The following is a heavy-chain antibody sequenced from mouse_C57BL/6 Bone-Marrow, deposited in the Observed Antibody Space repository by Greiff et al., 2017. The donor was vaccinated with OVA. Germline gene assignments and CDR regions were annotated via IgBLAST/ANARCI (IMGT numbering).Heavy chain of an antibody. CDR1: GYTFTNYW. CDR2: IAPSDSYI. V-gene: IGHV1-59*01. J-gene: IGHJ2*02. CDR3: AHYGSRLYLHY. D-gene: IGHD1-1*01. Sequence: QVQLKQPGAELVRPGTSVKLSCKASGYTFTNYWMHWVKQRPGHGLEWIGVIAPSDSYINYNQKFKGRATLTVDTSSSTAYMHLSSLTSEDSAVYYCAHYGSRLYLHYWGQGTSLTVSS.